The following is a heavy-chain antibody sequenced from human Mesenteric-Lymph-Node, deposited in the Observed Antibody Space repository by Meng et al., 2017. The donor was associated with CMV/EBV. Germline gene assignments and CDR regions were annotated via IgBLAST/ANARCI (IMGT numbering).Heavy chain of an antibody. J-gene: IGHJ3*02. CDR2: IYYSGST. CDR1: GGSISSSSYY. D-gene: IGHD2-2*01. CDR3: AGLTRIVVVPAAMVAFDI. V-gene: IGHV4-39*07. Sequence: GSLRLSCTVSGGSISSSSYYWGWIRQPPGKGLEWIGSIYYSGSTYYNPSLKSRVTISVDTSKNQFSLKLSSVTAADTAVYYCAGLTRIVVVPAAMVAFDIWGQGTMVTVSS.